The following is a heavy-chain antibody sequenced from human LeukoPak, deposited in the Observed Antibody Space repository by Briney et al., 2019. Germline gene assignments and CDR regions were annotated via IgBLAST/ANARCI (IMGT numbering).Heavy chain of an antibody. Sequence: SQTLSLTCAISGDSVSSNSAAWNWIRQSPSRGLEWLGRTYYRSKWYNDYAVSVKSRININPDTSENQFSLHLNSVTPDDTAVYYCAREYSSSGLAFDYWGQGTLVTVSS. D-gene: IGHD6-19*01. J-gene: IGHJ4*02. V-gene: IGHV6-1*01. CDR1: GDSVSSNSAA. CDR3: AREYSSSGLAFDY. CDR2: TYYRSKWYN.